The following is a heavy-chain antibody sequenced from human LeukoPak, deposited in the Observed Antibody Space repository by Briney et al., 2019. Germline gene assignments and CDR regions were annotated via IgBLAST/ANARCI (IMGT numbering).Heavy chain of an antibody. V-gene: IGHV1-8*01. CDR3: ARGLDYDFWSGYTPPGY. CDR2: MNPNSGNT. D-gene: IGHD3-3*01. CDR1: GYTFTSYD. Sequence: VASVKVSCKASGYTFTSYDINWVRQATGQGLEWMGWMNPNSGNTGYAQKFQGRVTMTRNTSISTAYMELSSLRSEDTAVYYCARGLDYDFWSGYTPPGYWGQGTLVTVSS. J-gene: IGHJ4*02.